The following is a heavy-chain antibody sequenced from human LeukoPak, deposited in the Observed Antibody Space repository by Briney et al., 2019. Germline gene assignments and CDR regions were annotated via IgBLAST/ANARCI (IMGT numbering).Heavy chain of an antibody. CDR2: ITGGAENT. CDR1: GFTFSGYA. V-gene: IGHV3-23*01. CDR3: AKVLSGSQDY. Sequence: GGSLRLSCAASGFTFSGYAMSWVRQAPGKGLKWLSTITGGAENTYYADSVKGRFTISRDNSKNSVYLQMNSLRAEDTAVYYCAKVLSGSQDYWGQGTLVTVFS. J-gene: IGHJ4*02. D-gene: IGHD1-26*01.